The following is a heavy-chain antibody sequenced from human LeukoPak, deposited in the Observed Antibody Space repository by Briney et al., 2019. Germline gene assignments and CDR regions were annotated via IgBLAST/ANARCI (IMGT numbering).Heavy chain of an antibody. V-gene: IGHV1-58*01. J-gene: IGHJ4*02. CDR2: IVVGSGNT. Sequence: GASLKVSCKACGVTFTSSAVQWVRQARGQRLEWIGWIVVGSGNTNYAQKFQERVTITRDMSTSTAYMELSSLRSEDTAVYYCAADNLYDSSGYYYWGQGTLVTVSS. CDR3: AADNLYDSSGYYY. D-gene: IGHD3-22*01. CDR1: GVTFTSSA.